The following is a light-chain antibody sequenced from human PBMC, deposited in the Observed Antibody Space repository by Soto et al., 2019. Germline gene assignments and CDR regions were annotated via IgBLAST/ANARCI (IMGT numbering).Light chain of an antibody. V-gene: IGKV3-11*01. CDR1: QGVSTY. CDR2: DAS. J-gene: IGKJ5*01. CDR3: HQRCVWPS. Sequence: ESVSTASTATLSLSPGERATLSCRAGQGVSTYLAWYQQKPGQAPRLLIYDASYRATGIPARFSGSGTGTDFTLTSIGLEPEDFAVCYCHQRCVWPSFGQGTRLEIK.